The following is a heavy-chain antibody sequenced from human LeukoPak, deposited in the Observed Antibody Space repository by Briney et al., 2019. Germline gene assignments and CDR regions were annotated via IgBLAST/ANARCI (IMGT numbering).Heavy chain of an antibody. CDR2: ISYDGSNK. D-gene: IGHD6-19*01. CDR3: ARARSGWYDY. Sequence: GGSLRLSCAASGFTFSSYAMHWVRQAPGKGLEWVAVISYDGSNKYYADSVKGRFTISRDNSKNTLYLQMNSLRAEDTAVYYCARARSGWYDYWGQGTLVTVSS. CDR1: GFTFSSYA. V-gene: IGHV3-30-3*01. J-gene: IGHJ4*02.